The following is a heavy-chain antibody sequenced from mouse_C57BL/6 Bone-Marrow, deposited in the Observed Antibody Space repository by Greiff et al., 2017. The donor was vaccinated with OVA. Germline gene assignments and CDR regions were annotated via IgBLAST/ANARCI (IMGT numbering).Heavy chain of an antibody. Sequence: EVKLVESGGGLVKPGGSLKLSCAASGFTFSSYAMSWVRQTPEKRLEWVATISDGGSYTYYPDNVKGRFTISRDNAKNNLYLQMSHLKSEDTAMYYCARIYYGKGFDYWGQGTTLTVSS. CDR1: GFTFSSYA. CDR3: ARIYYGKGFDY. J-gene: IGHJ2*01. D-gene: IGHD2-1*01. V-gene: IGHV5-4*03. CDR2: ISDGGSYT.